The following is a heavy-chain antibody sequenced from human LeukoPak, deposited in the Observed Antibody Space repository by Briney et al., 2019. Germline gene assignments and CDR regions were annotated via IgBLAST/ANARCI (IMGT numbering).Heavy chain of an antibody. V-gene: IGHV4-34*01. CDR2: INHSGST. CDR1: GGSFSGYY. CDR3: ARREGDTSMVRSFDY. D-gene: IGHD5-18*01. Sequence: SETLSLTCAVYGGSFSGYYWSWIRQPPGKGLEWIGEINHSGSTNYNPSLKSRVTISVDTSKNQFSLNLSSETAADTAVYYCARREGDTSMVRSFDYWGQGTLVTVSS. J-gene: IGHJ4*02.